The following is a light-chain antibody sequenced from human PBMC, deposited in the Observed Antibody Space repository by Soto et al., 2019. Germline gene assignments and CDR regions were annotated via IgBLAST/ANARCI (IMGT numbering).Light chain of an antibody. V-gene: IGLV4-69*01. J-gene: IGLJ3*02. CDR1: SGHSSYA. CDR3: QTWGTGPWV. CDR2: LNSDGSH. Sequence: QLVLTQSPSASASLGASVKLTCTLSSGHSSYAIAWHQQQPEKGPRYLMKLNSDGSHNKGDGIPDRFSGSSSGAERYLTISSLQSEDEADYYCQTWGTGPWVFGGGTKPTVL.